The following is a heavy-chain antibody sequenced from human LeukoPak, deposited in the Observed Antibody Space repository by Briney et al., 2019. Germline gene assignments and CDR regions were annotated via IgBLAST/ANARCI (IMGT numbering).Heavy chain of an antibody. D-gene: IGHD4-17*01. CDR2: ISGGGGST. J-gene: IGHJ5*01. CDR1: GFTFSSYA. Sequence: HPGGSLRLSCAASGFTFSSYAMSWVRQAPGKGLEWVSAISGGGGSTNYADSVKGRFTISSDNSKNTLYLQMNSLRAEDTAVYYCAKDQTVTLNGFDSWGQGTLVTVSS. CDR3: AKDQTVTLNGFDS. V-gene: IGHV3-23*01.